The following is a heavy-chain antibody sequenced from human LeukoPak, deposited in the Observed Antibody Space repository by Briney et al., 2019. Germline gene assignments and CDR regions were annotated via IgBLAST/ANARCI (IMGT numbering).Heavy chain of an antibody. V-gene: IGHV3-74*01. CDR2: INGDGSNT. CDR3: ARDHGFDF. Sequence: GGSLRLSCAASGFTFSNYWMHWVRQAPGKGLVWVSRINGDGSNTNYADSEKGRFTISRDNAKNTLFLQMNSLRAEDTAVYYCARDHGFDFWGQGTMVTVSS. CDR1: GFTFSNYW. J-gene: IGHJ3*01.